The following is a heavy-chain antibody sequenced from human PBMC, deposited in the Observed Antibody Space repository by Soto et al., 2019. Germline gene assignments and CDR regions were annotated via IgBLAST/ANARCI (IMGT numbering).Heavy chain of an antibody. J-gene: IGHJ4*02. D-gene: IGHD6-19*01. V-gene: IGHV3-30*18. Sequence: GGSLRLSCAASGFTFSSYGMHWVRQAPGKGLEWVAVISYDGSNKYYADSVKGRFTISRDNSKNTLYLQMNSLRAEDTAVYYCAKLTIGSGWEVFDYWGQGTLVTVSS. CDR1: GFTFSSYG. CDR3: AKLTIGSGWEVFDY. CDR2: ISYDGSNK.